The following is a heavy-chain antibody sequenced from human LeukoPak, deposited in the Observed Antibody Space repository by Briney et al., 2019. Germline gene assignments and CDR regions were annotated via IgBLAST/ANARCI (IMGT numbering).Heavy chain of an antibody. CDR3: ARVREEARGDNWFDP. Sequence: PSETLSLTCTVSGGSISSYYWSWIRQPAGKGLEWIGRIYTSGSTNYNPSLKSRVTISVDTSKNHFSLKLTSVTAADTAVYYCARVREEARGDNWFDPWGQGTLVTVSS. D-gene: IGHD3-10*01. CDR1: GGSISSYY. V-gene: IGHV4-4*07. CDR2: IYTSGST. J-gene: IGHJ5*02.